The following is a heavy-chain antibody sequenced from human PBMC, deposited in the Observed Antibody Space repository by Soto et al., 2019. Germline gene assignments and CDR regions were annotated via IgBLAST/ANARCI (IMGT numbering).Heavy chain of an antibody. J-gene: IGHJ4*02. CDR2: INHGGSEK. CDR1: GFTFSGFW. V-gene: IGHV3-7*04. Sequence: VQVVESGGELVQPGGSLRLSCEVSGFTFSGFWMNWVRQAPGKGLEWVANINHGGSEKNFLDYVKGRFDISRDNARSSLYLQMNIMREEDTAVYYCTRGGRDFDFWGQGTLVAVSS. CDR3: TRGGRDFDF. D-gene: IGHD1-1*01.